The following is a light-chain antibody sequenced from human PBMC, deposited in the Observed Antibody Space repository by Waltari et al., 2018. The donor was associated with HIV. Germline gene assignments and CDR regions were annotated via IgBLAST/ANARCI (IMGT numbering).Light chain of an antibody. Sequence: QSALTQPRSVSGSPGQSVTISCTGTSSDVGGYNYLSWYQQHPGKAPKLMIYDVTKRPSGVPDRFSGSKSGNTASLTISGLQAEDEADYYCCSYAGSYTFVFGGGTKVTVL. V-gene: IGLV2-11*01. CDR1: SSDVGGYNY. J-gene: IGLJ2*01. CDR2: DVT. CDR3: CSYAGSYTFV.